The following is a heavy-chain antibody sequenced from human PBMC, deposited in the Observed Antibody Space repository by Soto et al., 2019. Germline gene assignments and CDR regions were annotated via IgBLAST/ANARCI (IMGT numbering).Heavy chain of an antibody. V-gene: IGHV1-18*01. J-gene: IGHJ4*02. D-gene: IGHD6-19*01. CDR1: GYGFTTYG. CDR2: ISAHTGKT. Sequence: QVHLVQSGSEVKKPGASVKVSCKGSGYGFTTYGITWVRQAPGQGLEWMARISAHTGKTNSAQKVQGRGTETRDTXXXXXXXXXXXXXXXXXXXXYCARGRYGDYWGQAALVTVSS. CDR3: ARGRYGDY.